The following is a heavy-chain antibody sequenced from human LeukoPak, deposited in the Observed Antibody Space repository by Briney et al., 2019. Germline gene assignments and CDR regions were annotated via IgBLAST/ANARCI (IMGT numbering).Heavy chain of an antibody. CDR1: GGSISSSSYY. V-gene: IGHV4-39*07. J-gene: IGHJ4*02. Sequence: SETLSLTCTVSGGSISSSSYYWGWIRQPPGKGLEWIGYIYHSGSTYYNPSLKRRVTISVDRSKNQFSLKLSSVTAADTAVYYCARAGGKVPAAIAFDYWGQGTLVTVSS. CDR2: IYHSGST. D-gene: IGHD2-2*02. CDR3: ARAGGKVPAAIAFDY.